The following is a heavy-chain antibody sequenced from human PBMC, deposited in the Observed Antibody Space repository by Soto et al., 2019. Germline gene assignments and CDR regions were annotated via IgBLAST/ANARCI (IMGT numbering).Heavy chain of an antibody. CDR2: ISSNGGST. D-gene: IGHD3-22*01. V-gene: IGHV3-64D*08. CDR1: GFTFSSYA. J-gene: IGHJ4*02. CDR3: AVTMIVVVITTLDY. Sequence: PGGSLRLSCSASGFTFSSYAMHWVRQAPGKGLEYVSAISSNGGSTYYADSVKGRFTISRDNSKNTLYLQMSSLRAEDTAVYYCAVTMIVVVITTLDYWGQGTLVTVS.